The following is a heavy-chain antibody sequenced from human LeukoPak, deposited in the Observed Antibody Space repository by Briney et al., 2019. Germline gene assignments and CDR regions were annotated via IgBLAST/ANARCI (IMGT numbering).Heavy chain of an antibody. CDR1: GFTFSSYA. Sequence: GGSLRLSCAASGFTFSSYAMSWVRQAPGKGLEWVANIDQGRSDKNYVDSVKGRFTISRDDATNSLYLQMSSLRAEDTAVYFCARESTEERPGCWGQGTLVTVSS. D-gene: IGHD1-1*01. J-gene: IGHJ4*02. V-gene: IGHV3-7*01. CDR2: IDQGRSDK. CDR3: ARESTEERPGC.